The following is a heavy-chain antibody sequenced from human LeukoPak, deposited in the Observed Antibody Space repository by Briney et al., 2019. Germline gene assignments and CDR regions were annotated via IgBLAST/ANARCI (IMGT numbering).Heavy chain of an antibody. CDR2: ISSSSSTI. V-gene: IGHV3-48*01. J-gene: IGHJ4*02. D-gene: IGHD3-16*02. Sequence: GGSLRLSCAASGFTFSSYSMNWVRQAPGKGLEWVSYISSSSSTIYYADSVKGRFTISRDNAKNSLYLQMNSLRAEDTAVYYCTRLYDYVWGSYRYLDYWGQGTLVTVSS. CDR1: GFTFSSYS. CDR3: TRLYDYVWGSYRYLDY.